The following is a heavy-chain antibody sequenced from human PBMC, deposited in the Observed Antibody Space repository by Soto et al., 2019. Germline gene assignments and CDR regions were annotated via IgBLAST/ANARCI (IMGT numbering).Heavy chain of an antibody. Sequence: ESLKIGCKGAGDSCTSYWIGWVRQIPGKGLEWMGIIYPGDSDTRYSPSFQGQVTISADKSISTAYLQWSSLKASDTAMYYCARLDSSSWYRAFDIWGQGTMVTVSS. D-gene: IGHD6-13*01. CDR1: GDSCTSYW. CDR2: IYPGDSDT. V-gene: IGHV5-51*01. CDR3: ARLDSSSWYRAFDI. J-gene: IGHJ3*02.